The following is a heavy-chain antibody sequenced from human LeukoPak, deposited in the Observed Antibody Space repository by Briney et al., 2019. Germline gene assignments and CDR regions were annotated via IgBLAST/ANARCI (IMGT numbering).Heavy chain of an antibody. D-gene: IGHD6-13*01. V-gene: IGHV1-69*13. CDR2: IIPIFGTA. J-gene: IGHJ4*02. Sequence: SVSPSSTASGVTFTSYAISWVRQAPGQRLEWMGGIIPIFGTANYAQNFQGRVTITADESTSTGYMGLSSLRSEDTAVYYCARGLPSSSWYLCDYWGQGTLVTVSS. CDR3: ARGLPSSSWYLCDY. CDR1: GVTFTSYA.